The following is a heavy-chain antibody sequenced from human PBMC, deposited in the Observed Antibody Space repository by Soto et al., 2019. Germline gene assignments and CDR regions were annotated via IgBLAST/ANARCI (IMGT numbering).Heavy chain of an antibody. J-gene: IGHJ4*02. D-gene: IGHD6-13*01. V-gene: IGHV2-5*02. CDR3: AHDDVGQQGFDF. Sequence: SGPTLVNPTQTLTLTCTFSGFSLTSKRVGVGWIRQPPGKALEWLALIYWDDDVRYSPSLKSRLTITKDTSKNQVFLIMTNINPADTGTYYCAHDDVGQQGFDFWGQGTLVTVSS. CDR2: IYWDDDV. CDR1: GFSLTSKRVG.